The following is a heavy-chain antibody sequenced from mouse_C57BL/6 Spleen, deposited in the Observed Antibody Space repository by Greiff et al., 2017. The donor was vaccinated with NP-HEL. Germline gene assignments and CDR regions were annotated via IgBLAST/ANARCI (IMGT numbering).Heavy chain of an antibody. V-gene: IGHV5-15*01. CDR1: GFTFSDYG. J-gene: IGHJ3*01. CDR2: ISNLAYSI. D-gene: IGHD2-10*01. Sequence: EVMLVESGGGLVQPGGSLKLSCAASGFTFSDYGMAWVRQAPRKGPEWVAFISNLAYSIYYADTVTGRFTISRENAKNTLYLEMSSLRSEDTAMYYCARRETYYGFAYWGQGTLVTVSA. CDR3: ARRETYYGFAY.